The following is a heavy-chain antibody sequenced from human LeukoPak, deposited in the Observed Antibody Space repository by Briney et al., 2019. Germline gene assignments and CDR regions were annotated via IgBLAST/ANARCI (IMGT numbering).Heavy chain of an antibody. CDR2: IYYSGST. V-gene: IGHV4-59*01. D-gene: IGHD3-16*01. J-gene: IGHJ4*02. Sequence: SETLSLTCTVSGGSISSYYWSWIRQPPGKGLEWIGYIYYSGSTNYNPSLKSRVTISVDTSKNQFSLKLSSVTAADTAVYYCARAGRWGSSSTEFDYWGQGTLVTVSS. CDR1: GGSISSYY. CDR3: ARAGRWGSSSTEFDY.